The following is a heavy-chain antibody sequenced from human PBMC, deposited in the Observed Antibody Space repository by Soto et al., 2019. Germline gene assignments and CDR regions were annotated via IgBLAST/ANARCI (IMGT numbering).Heavy chain of an antibody. D-gene: IGHD3-9*01. CDR1: GFTFSSHG. V-gene: IGHV3-30*18. CDR2: ISFDGKNK. J-gene: IGHJ4*02. CDR3: AKDREGIRRYIYKGGFDY. Sequence: GGSLRLSCAASGFTFSSHGMHWVRQAPCKGLEWVALISFDGKNKFYADSLKGRFTVSRDNSKDTLFLQMNSLRAEDTAVYYCAKDREGIRRYIYKGGFDYCGQGTLVTVSS.